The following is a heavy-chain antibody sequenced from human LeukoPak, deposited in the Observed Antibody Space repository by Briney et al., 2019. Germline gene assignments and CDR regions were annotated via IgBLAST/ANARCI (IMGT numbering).Heavy chain of an antibody. Sequence: GASVKVSCKASGYTFTSYYMHWVRQAPGQGLEWMGIINPSGGSTSYAQKFQGRVTMTRDMSTSTVYMELSSLRSEDTAVYCCARVVGPLGYYDILTDRFYFDYWGQGTLVTVSS. D-gene: IGHD3-9*01. CDR1: GYTFTSYY. CDR3: ARVVGPLGYYDILTDRFYFDY. V-gene: IGHV1-46*01. J-gene: IGHJ4*02. CDR2: INPSGGST.